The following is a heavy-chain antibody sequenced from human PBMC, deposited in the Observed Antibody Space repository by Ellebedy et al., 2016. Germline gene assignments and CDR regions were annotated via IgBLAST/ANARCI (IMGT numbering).Heavy chain of an antibody. J-gene: IGHJ3*01. CDR3: AKDTASAVSRPKDAYDV. V-gene: IGHV3-9*01. CDR1: GFAFGDYA. Sequence: SLKISXAASGFAFGDYAMHWVRQPPGKGLEWVSGISWNSAGTSYADPAGDRLTIFRDNDKTSLYLQIDNLRPEDTALYFCAKDTASAVSRPKDAYDVWGQGTMVTVSS. CDR2: ISWNSAGT.